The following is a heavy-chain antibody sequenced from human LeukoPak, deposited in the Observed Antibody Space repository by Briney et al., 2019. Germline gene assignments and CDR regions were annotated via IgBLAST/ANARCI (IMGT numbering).Heavy chain of an antibody. CDR1: GFTFSSYW. D-gene: IGHD3-3*01. Sequence: GGFLRLSCAASGFTFSSYWMHWVRQAPGKGLVWVSRISPDGSTTGHADSVKGRFTTSRDNAKNTLFLQMNSLRAEDTAVYHCTRDFDFSSAIWGQGTLVTVSS. V-gene: IGHV3-74*01. CDR3: TRDFDFSSAI. J-gene: IGHJ4*02. CDR2: ISPDGSTT.